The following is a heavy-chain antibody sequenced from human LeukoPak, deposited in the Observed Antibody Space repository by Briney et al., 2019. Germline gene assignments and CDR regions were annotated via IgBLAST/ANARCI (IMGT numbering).Heavy chain of an antibody. V-gene: IGHV3-7*04. CDR2: IDGDGSQK. J-gene: IGHJ3*02. Sequence: PGGSLRLSCAASGFISSWHWMNWGRQAPGKGLEWVAGIDGDGSQKDYVDSVKGRFTIYRDNAKNLLYLLMNSLRVEDTAVYYCARSGVPHGFDIWGQGTMVTVSS. D-gene: IGHD3-10*01. CDR3: ARSGVPHGFDI. CDR1: GFISSWHW.